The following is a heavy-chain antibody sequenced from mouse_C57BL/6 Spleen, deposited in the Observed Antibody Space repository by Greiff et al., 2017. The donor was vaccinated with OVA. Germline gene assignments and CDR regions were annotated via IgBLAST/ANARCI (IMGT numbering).Heavy chain of an antibody. Sequence: EVKLVESGGGLVKPGGSLKLSCAASGFTFSDYGMHWVRQAPEKGLEWVAYISSGSSTIYYADTVKGRFTISRDNAKHTLFLQMTSLRSEDTAMYYCARNHYSNYEFAYWGQGTLVTVSA. CDR2: ISSGSSTI. CDR3: ARNHYSNYEFAY. V-gene: IGHV5-17*01. CDR1: GFTFSDYG. D-gene: IGHD2-5*01. J-gene: IGHJ3*01.